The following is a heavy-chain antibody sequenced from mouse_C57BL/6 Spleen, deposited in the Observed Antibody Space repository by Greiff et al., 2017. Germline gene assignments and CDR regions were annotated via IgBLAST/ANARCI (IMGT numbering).Heavy chain of an antibody. CDR2: IYPGDGDT. V-gene: IGHV1-82*01. CDR1: GYAFSSSW. D-gene: IGHD3-2*02. CDR3: ARGEDRDSSGYLWFAY. J-gene: IGHJ3*01. Sequence: QVQLKQSGPELVKPGASVKISCKASGYAFSSSWMNWVKQRPGKGLEWIGRIYPGDGDTNYNGKFKGKATLTADKSSSTAYMQLSSLTSEDSAVYFCARGEDRDSSGYLWFAYWGQGTLVTVSA.